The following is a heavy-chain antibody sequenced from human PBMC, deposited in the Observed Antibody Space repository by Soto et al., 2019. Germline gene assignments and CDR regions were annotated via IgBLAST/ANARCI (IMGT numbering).Heavy chain of an antibody. CDR2: VYHSGST. CDR3: ARHIALAGTRGFDY. CDR1: GASINTNW. D-gene: IGHD6-19*01. J-gene: IGHJ4*02. Sequence: QVQLQESGPGLVKPSGTLSLTCAVSGASINTNWWSWVRQPPGKGLEWIGEVYHSGSTNYNPSLMGRVTILLDKSSNQLSLQLSSVTATDTAVYYCARHIALAGTRGFDYWGQGTLVTVSS. V-gene: IGHV4-4*02.